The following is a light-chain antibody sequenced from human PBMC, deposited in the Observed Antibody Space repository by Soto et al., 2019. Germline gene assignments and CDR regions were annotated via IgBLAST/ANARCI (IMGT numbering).Light chain of an antibody. J-gene: IGKJ1*01. V-gene: IGKV3-15*01. CDR1: QSVKSN. CDR3: QQYDSWPRT. CDR2: GAS. Sequence: EIVMTQSPATLSVSPGEGATLSWRASQSVKSNLAWYQQRTGQAPRLLIYGASTGATGIPGRFSGSGSGTDFTLTISSLQSEDFAVYYCQQYDSWPRTFGQGTKVDI.